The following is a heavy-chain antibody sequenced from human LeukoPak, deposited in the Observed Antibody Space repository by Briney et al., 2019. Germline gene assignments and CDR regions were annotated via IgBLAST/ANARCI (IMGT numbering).Heavy chain of an antibody. J-gene: IGHJ2*01. CDR3: ARGDYDSSGYYSGWYFDL. CDR2: ISYDGSNK. Sequence: GGSLRLSCAASGFTFSSYAMHWVRQAPGKGLEWEAVISYDGSNKYYADSVKGRFTISRDNSKNTLYLQMNSLRAEDTAVYYCARGDYDSSGYYSGWYFDLWGRGTLVTVSS. D-gene: IGHD3-22*01. V-gene: IGHV3-30-3*01. CDR1: GFTFSSYA.